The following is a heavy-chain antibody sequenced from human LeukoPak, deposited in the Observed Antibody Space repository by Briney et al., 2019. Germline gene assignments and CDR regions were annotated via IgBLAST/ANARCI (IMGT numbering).Heavy chain of an antibody. J-gene: IGHJ4*02. CDR3: ARAHGSGSSVNLMDY. Sequence: SETLSLTCAVYGGSSSGYYWSWIRLPPGKGLEWIGEINHSENASDNPSLKSRVTISVDTSKSQFSLKLSSVTAADTGVYYCARAHGSGSSVNLMDYWGQGTQVTVSS. CDR1: GGSSSGYY. CDR2: INHSENA. V-gene: IGHV4-34*01. D-gene: IGHD3-10*01.